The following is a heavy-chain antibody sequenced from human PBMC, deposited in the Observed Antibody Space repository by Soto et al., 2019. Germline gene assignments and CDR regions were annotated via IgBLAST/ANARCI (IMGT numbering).Heavy chain of an antibody. J-gene: IGHJ4*02. D-gene: IGHD6-19*01. CDR1: GGSISSYY. V-gene: IGHV4-59*01. CDR2: IYYSGST. Sequence: SETLSLTCTVSGGSISSYYWSWIRQPPGKGLEWIGYIYYSGSTNYNPSLKSRVTISVDTSKNQFSLKLSSVTAADTAVYYCARVGFSSGWSQTFDYWGPGTLVTVSS. CDR3: ARVGFSSGWSQTFDY.